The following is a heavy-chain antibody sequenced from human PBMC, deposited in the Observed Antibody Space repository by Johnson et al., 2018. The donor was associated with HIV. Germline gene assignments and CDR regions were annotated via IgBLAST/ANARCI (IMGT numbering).Heavy chain of an antibody. V-gene: IGHV3-30*18. CDR2: ISYDGANK. CDR1: GFTFSSYG. CDR3: AKDLGDAVGTTHDAFDI. J-gene: IGHJ3*02. Sequence: QMLLVESGGGVVQPGRSLRLSCAASGFTFSSYGMHWVRQAPGKGLEWVAVISYDGANKYYADSVKGRFTISRDNSKNTLYLQMHSLRAEDTAVYYCAKDLGDAVGTTHDAFDIWGQGTMVTVSS. D-gene: IGHD1-26*01.